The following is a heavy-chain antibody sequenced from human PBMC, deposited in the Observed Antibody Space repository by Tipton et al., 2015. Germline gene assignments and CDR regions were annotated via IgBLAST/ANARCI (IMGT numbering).Heavy chain of an antibody. J-gene: IGHJ4*02. D-gene: IGHD6-19*01. V-gene: IGHV4-38-2*01. Sequence: TLSLTCAVSGYSISSGYYWGWIRQPPGKGLEWIGSIYHRGDTNYNPSLRSRVTISRDTSKNQFSLRLSSVTAADTAVYYCAWVEMFRTIAVGGPVHEDHWGRGTLVSVSS. CDR2: IYHRGDT. CDR1: GYSISSGYY. CDR3: AWVEMFRTIAVGGPVHEDH.